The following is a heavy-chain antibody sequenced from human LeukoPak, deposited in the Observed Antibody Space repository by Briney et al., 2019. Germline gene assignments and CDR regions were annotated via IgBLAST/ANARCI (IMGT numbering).Heavy chain of an antibody. V-gene: IGHV4-4*07. CDR2: IYTSGST. CDR1: GGSISSYY. Sequence: SETLSLTCTVSGGSISSYYWSWIRQPAGKGLEWIGRIYTSGSTNYNPSLKSRVTMSVDTSKNRFSLKLSSVAAADTAVYYCARDSPSSGWLVVWGQGTLVTVSS. J-gene: IGHJ4*02. D-gene: IGHD6-19*01. CDR3: ARDSPSSGWLVV.